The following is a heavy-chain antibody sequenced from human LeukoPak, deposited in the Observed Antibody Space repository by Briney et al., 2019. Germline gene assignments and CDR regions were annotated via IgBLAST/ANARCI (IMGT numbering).Heavy chain of an antibody. V-gene: IGHV3-23*01. CDR2: ISNNGGYT. J-gene: IGHJ4*02. CDR1: GFTFSSSA. CDR3: AREDSSGYYFFDY. Sequence: GGSLRLSCAASGFTFSSSAMSWVRQAPGKGLEWVSAISNNGGYTYYADSVQGRFTISRDNSKSTLCLQMNSLRAEDTAVYYCAREDSSGYYFFDYWGQGTLVTVSS. D-gene: IGHD3-22*01.